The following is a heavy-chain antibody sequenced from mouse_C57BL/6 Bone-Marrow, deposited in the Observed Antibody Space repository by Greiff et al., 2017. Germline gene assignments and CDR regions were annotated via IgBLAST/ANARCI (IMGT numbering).Heavy chain of an antibody. CDR3: ARHEERSYYSNYRAWFAY. Sequence: QLQQSGAELVKPGASVKLSCKASGYTFTEYTIHWVKQRSGQGLEWIGWFYPGSGSIKYNEKFKDKATLTADKSSSTVYMELSRLTSEDSAVYFCARHEERSYYSNYRAWFAYWGQGTLVTVSA. V-gene: IGHV1-62-2*01. CDR2: FYPGSGSI. J-gene: IGHJ3*01. D-gene: IGHD2-12*01. CDR1: GYTFTEYT.